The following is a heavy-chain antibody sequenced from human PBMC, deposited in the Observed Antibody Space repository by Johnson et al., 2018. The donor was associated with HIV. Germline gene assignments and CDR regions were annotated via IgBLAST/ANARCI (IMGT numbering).Heavy chain of an antibody. V-gene: IGHV3-72*01. CDR2: TRNKANSYTT. Sequence: VQLVESGGGLVQPGGSLRLSCAASVFTFSDHYMDWVRQAPGKGLEWVGRTRNKANSYTTEYAASVNGSFTISRDDSKNTLYLQMNSLRADDTAVYYCARLPSGYSRDGFNIWGQGTMVTVSS. J-gene: IGHJ3*02. CDR1: VFTFSDHY. D-gene: IGHD5-18*01. CDR3: ARLPSGYSRDGFNI.